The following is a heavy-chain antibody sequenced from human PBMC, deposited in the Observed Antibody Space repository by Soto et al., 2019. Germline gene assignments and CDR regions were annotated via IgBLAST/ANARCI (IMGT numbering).Heavy chain of an antibody. CDR3: ARVVGAYCSSTSCYVDNAWSNNWFDP. CDR1: GGSIRSYY. J-gene: IGHJ5*02. CDR2: IYYSGST. Sequence: ASETLSLTCTVSGGSIRSYYLSWIRQPPGKGLEWIGYIYYSGSTNYNPSLKSRVTISVDTSKNQFSLKLSSVTAADTAVYYCARVVGAYCSSTSCYVDNAWSNNWFDPWGQGTLVTVSS. D-gene: IGHD2-2*01. V-gene: IGHV4-59*01.